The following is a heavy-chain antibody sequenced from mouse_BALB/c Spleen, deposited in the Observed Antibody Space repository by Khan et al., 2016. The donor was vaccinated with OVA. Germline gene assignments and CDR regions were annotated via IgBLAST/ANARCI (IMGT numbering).Heavy chain of an antibody. Sequence: EVELVESGGDLVKPGGSLKLSCAVSGFTFSTYGMSWVRQTADRRLEWVATVSTGGSYTYYPDSVKGRFTISRDNAKHTLYLQMNSLKSEDTAMFYYTRLAYCYDGEGFAYWGQGTLVTVSA. J-gene: IGHJ3*01. V-gene: IGHV5-6*01. CDR1: GFTFSTYG. D-gene: IGHD1-1*01. CDR2: VSTGGSYT. CDR3: TRLAYCYDGEGFAY.